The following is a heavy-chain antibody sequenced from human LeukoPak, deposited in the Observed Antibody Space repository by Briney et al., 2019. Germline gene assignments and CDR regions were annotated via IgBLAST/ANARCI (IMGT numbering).Heavy chain of an antibody. D-gene: IGHD6-19*01. CDR3: ARSPPLCDIAGAGYYFDY. CDR2: INLKSGGT. Sequence: ASVKVSCSAAGYTFTGYFMHWVRQAPGQGLEWMGWINLKSGGTNYAQKFPDRLTMTRDTSISNAYMELRRLRSDDTAVYYCARSPPLCDIAGAGYYFDYWGQGTLVTVSS. V-gene: IGHV1-2*02. J-gene: IGHJ4*02. CDR1: GYTFTGYF.